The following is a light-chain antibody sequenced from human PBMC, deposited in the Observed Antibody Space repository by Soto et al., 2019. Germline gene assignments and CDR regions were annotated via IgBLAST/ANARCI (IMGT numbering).Light chain of an antibody. V-gene: IGLV2-11*01. CDR3: CSYAGSYTAL. J-gene: IGLJ2*01. CDR2: DVT. Sequence: QSALTQPRSVSGSPGQSVTISCTGTSSDVGAYNYVSWYQQHPGKAPKLMIYDVTERPSGVPDRFSGSKSGNTASLTISGLQAEDEADYYCCSYAGSYTALFGGGTKLTVL. CDR1: SSDVGAYNY.